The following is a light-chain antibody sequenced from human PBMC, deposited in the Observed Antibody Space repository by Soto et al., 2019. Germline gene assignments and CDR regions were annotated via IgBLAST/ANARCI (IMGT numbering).Light chain of an antibody. CDR3: LQDHNYPST. J-gene: IGKJ2*01. V-gene: IGKV1-6*01. CDR1: KGIRND. CDR2: GAS. Sequence: AIKMTQSPSSLSASVGDRVTITCRASKGIRNDLGWYQQKPGKAPKLLIFGASTLHGGVPSRFSGSGSGTAFTLTISSLQPEDFATYYCLQDHNYPSTFGQGTKLEI.